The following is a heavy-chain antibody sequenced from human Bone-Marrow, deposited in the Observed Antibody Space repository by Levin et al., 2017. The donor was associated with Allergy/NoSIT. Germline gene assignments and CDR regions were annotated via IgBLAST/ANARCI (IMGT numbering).Heavy chain of an antibody. J-gene: IGHJ6*02. CDR1: GGSISSSSYY. D-gene: IGHD6-13*01. V-gene: IGHV4-39*01. CDR3: ARVGVSSWYYYYYGMDV. Sequence: SETLSLTCTVSGGSISSSSYYWGWIRQPPGKGLEWIGSIYYSGSTYYNPSLKSRVTISVDTSKNQFSLKLSSVTAADTAVYYCARVGVSSWYYYYYGMDVWGQGTTVTVSS. CDR2: IYYSGST.